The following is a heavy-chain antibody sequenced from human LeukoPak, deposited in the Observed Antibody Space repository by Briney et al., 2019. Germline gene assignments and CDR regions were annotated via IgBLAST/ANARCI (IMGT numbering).Heavy chain of an antibody. J-gene: IGHJ4*02. V-gene: IGHV1-2*02. CDR3: ARGGGYSGYLPTQPPDY. Sequence: ASVKVSCKASGYTFTGYYMHWVRQAPGQGLEWMGWINPNSGGTNYAQKFQGRVTMTRDTSISTAYMELSRLRSDDTAVYYCARGGGYSGYLPTQPPDYWGQGTLVTVSS. CDR2: INPNSGGT. CDR1: GYTFTGYY. D-gene: IGHD5-12*01.